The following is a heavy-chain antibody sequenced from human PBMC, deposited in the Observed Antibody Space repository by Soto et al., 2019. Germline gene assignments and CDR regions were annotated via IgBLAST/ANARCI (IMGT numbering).Heavy chain of an antibody. J-gene: IGHJ6*02. CDR1: GDSVSSYY. D-gene: IGHD3-3*01. CDR3: ARRSGYLYGMDV. V-gene: IGHV4-59*02. CDR2: MYHSGTT. Sequence: ETLSLTCTVSGDSVSSYYWSWIRQPPGKGLEWIGYMYHSGTTNYNPSLKSRVTISVDTSTNQFSLKLSSVTAADTAVYYCARRSGYLYGMDVWGQGTTVTVSS.